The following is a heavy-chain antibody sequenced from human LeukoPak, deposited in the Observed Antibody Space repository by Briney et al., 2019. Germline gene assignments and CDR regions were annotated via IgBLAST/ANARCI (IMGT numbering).Heavy chain of an antibody. Sequence: ASVKVSCKASGGTLSSYAISWVRQAPGQGLEWMGGIIPIFGTANYAQKFQGRVTITADESTSTAYMELSSLRSEDTAVYYCARDSLPALTGYSSPVYWGQGTLVTVPS. V-gene: IGHV1-69*13. D-gene: IGHD3-9*01. CDR1: GGTLSSYA. CDR2: IIPIFGTA. CDR3: ARDSLPALTGYSSPVY. J-gene: IGHJ4*02.